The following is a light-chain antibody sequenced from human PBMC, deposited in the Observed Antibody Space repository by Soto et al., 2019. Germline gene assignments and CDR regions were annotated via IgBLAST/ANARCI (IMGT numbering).Light chain of an antibody. Sequence: IVVTKSPVTLSLSPGERATLSCRASQSVSSYLAWYQQKPGQAPRLLIYGAFNRATGIPDRFSGGGSGTDFTLTITRLEPEDFAVYYCQYYGNSPLTFGQGTKVDIK. V-gene: IGKV3-20*01. J-gene: IGKJ1*01. CDR1: QSVSSY. CDR2: GAF. CDR3: QYYGNSPLT.